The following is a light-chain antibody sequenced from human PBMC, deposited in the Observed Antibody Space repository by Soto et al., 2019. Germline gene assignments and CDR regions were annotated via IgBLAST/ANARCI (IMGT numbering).Light chain of an antibody. J-gene: IGKJ2*01. V-gene: IGKV3-20*01. CDR2: DAS. CDR3: QQYGSPPFT. CDR1: QSVTSNF. Sequence: EIVLTQSPGTLSLSPGERATLSCRASQSVTSNFLVWYQQKPRQAPRPLIYDASNRAPGIPDRFSGSGSGTDFTLTISRLEPEDFAVYYCQQYGSPPFTFGQGTKLEIK.